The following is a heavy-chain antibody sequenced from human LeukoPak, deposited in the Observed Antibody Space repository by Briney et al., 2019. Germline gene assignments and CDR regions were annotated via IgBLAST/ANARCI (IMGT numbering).Heavy chain of an antibody. CDR2: IYPGDFDT. J-gene: IGHJ3*01. CDR1: GYTFTTSW. D-gene: IGHD3-9*01. CDR3: ATLIAYNDILTGYLNAFDV. Sequence: GESLMISCKGSGYTFTTSWIGWVRQMPGKGLEWMGIIYPGDFDTRYSPSFQGQVTISADKSISTAFLQWSSLKASDTAMYYCATLIAYNDILTGYLNAFDVWGQGTMVTVSS. V-gene: IGHV5-51*01.